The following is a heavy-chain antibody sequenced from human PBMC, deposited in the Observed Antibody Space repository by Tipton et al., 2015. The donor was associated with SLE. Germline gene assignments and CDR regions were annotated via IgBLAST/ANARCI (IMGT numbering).Heavy chain of an antibody. CDR3: AVGFCGGGSCYSGGWFDP. CDR2: IYYSGRT. J-gene: IGHJ5*02. Sequence: TLSLTCTVSGGSISRSTYYWGWIRQPPGKGLEWIGSIYYSGRTYYNPSLKSRVTISLDTSKKQVSLNLSPVTAADTAVYYCAVGFCGGGSCYSGGWFDPWGQGTLVTVSS. CDR1: GGSISRSTYY. D-gene: IGHD2-15*01. V-gene: IGHV4-39*07.